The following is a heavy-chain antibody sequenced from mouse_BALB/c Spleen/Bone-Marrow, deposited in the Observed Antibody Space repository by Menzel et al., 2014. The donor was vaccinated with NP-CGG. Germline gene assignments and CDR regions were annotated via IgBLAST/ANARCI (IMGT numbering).Heavy chain of an antibody. CDR2: INPSNGRT. Sequence: QVQLQQSGAELVKPGASVKLSCKASGYTFTSYWMHWVKQRPGQGLEWIGEINPSNGRTNYNEKFKSRATLTVDKSSSTAYIQLSSLTSEDSAVYYCARTYFDYWGQGTTLTVSS. CDR1: GYTFTSYW. J-gene: IGHJ2*01. CDR3: ARTYFDY. V-gene: IGHV1S81*02.